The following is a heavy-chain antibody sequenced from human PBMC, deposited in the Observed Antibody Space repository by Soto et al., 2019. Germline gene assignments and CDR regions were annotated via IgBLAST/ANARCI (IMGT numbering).Heavy chain of an antibody. Sequence: GGSLRLSCAASGFTFSSYAMSWVRQAPGKGLEWVSAISGSGGSTYYADSVKGRFTISRDNSKNTLYLQMNSLRAEDKAVDYCAKGRGRSKRITIFGVGIGYYGMDVWGQGTTVTVSS. CDR2: ISGSGGST. CDR1: GFTFSSYA. CDR3: AKGRGRSKRITIFGVGIGYYGMDV. J-gene: IGHJ6*02. D-gene: IGHD3-3*01. V-gene: IGHV3-23*01.